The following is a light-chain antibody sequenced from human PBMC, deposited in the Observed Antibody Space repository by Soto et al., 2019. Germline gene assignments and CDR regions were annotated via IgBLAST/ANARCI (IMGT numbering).Light chain of an antibody. V-gene: IGLV2-14*01. CDR3: SSYTSSSTPWV. CDR2: EVS. CDR1: SSDVGGYNY. Sequence: QSALTQPASVSGSPGQSITISCTGTSSDVGGYNYVSWYQQHPGKAPKLMIYEVSNRPSGVSNRFSGSKSGNTASLTISGHQAEDEADYCCSSYTSSSTPWVFGGGTKVTVL. J-gene: IGLJ3*02.